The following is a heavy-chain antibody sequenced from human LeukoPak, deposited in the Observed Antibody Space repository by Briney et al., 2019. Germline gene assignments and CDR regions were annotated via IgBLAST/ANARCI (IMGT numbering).Heavy chain of an antibody. V-gene: IGHV4-34*01. J-gene: IGHJ3*02. CDR3: AKSNGYGLVDI. D-gene: IGHD3-10*01. Sequence: ASETLSLTCAVYGGSFSGYYWSWIRQPPGKGLEWIGEINHSGSTNYNPSLKSRVTISLDTSRNQFSLKLNSVTAADTAVYYCAKSNGYGLVDIWGQGTMVTVSS. CDR2: INHSGST. CDR1: GGSFSGYY.